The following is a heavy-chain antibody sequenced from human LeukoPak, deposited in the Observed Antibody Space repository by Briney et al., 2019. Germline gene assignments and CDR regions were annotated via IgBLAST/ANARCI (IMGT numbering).Heavy chain of an antibody. CDR2: IKQDESEK. CDR3: ARVYYQDSGTSYRHLDY. Sequence: PGGSLRLSXAASGFTFRNYCMTWVRQVPGKGLEWVASIKQDESEKYFLDSVKGRFTISRDNAENSLYLQMNSLRAEDTAVYYCARVYYQDSGTSYRHLDYWGQGTLVTVSS. CDR1: GFTFRNYC. J-gene: IGHJ4*02. D-gene: IGHD3-22*01. V-gene: IGHV3-7*01.